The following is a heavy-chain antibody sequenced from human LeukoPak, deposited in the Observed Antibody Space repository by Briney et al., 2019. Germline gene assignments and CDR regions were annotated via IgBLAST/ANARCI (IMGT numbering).Heavy chain of an antibody. Sequence: GGSLRLSCAASGFTISGFWMHWVRQVPGEGLVWVARMNSAGTTINYADSVKGLFTISRDNVRNTLHLQMNNLSLEDTAVYFCIREVQVRASASLGLWGRGTLVTVS. J-gene: IGHJ4*01. CDR3: IREVQVRASASLGL. CDR2: MNSAGTTI. CDR1: GFTISGFW. V-gene: IGHV3-74*01. D-gene: IGHD1-1*01.